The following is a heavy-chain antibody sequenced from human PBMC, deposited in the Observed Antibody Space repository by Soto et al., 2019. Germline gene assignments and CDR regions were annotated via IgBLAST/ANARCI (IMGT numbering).Heavy chain of an antibody. V-gene: IGHV4-34*02. D-gene: IGHD3-3*01. J-gene: IGHJ6*02. CDR3: AGDRQYYRFWRTYQNEGPDGMDV. Sequence: QVQLQQWGAGLLKPSETLSLTCVVYGGSLSGYYWTWIRQAPGTGLEWGGEINHCGGTRYNSSLKWRVTLTDDTPQNQFSLTLCSVPASISAVDFSAGDRQYYRFWRTYQNEGPDGMDVWGQGTKVTVSS. CDR2: INHCGGT. CDR1: GGSLSGYY.